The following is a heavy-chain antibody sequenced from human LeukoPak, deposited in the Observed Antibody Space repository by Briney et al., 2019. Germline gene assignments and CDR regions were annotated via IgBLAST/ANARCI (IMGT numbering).Heavy chain of an antibody. V-gene: IGHV7-4-1*02. CDR1: GYTFTHYP. Sequence: GASVKVSCKAPGYTFTHYPINWVRQAPGQGLEWMGWINTKTGNPTYARGFAGRFVFSLDTSVSTAYLQISSLKAEDTAVYYCASETVWNWFDPWGQGTLVTVSS. CDR2: INTKTGNP. CDR3: ASETVWNWFDP. D-gene: IGHD4-11*01. J-gene: IGHJ5*02.